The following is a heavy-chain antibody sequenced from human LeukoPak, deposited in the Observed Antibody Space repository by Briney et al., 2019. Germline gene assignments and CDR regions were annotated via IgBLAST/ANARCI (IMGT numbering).Heavy chain of an antibody. J-gene: IGHJ3*02. Sequence: GASVKVSCKASGNTFTDYYLHWVRQAPGQRLEWMGWVNPNSGATKYAQKFQGRVSMTRDTSISTAYMELSSLRSDDTAVYYCARGEYVISGYRNDAFDIWGQGTMVTVSS. CDR3: ARGEYVISGYRNDAFDI. D-gene: IGHD3-22*01. CDR2: VNPNSGAT. V-gene: IGHV1-2*02. CDR1: GNTFTDYY.